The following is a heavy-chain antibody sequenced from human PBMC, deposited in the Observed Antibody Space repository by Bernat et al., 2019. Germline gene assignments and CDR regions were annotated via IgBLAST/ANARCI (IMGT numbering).Heavy chain of an antibody. Sequence: QVQLVQSGAEVKKPGASVKVSCKASGYTFTNYGISWVRQAPGQGLEWMGWISAHNGNTNYAQNLQGRVTMTTDTSTSTAYMELRSLRSDDTAVYYCARAGGYCSGGSCYIVYGMDVWGQGTTVTVSS. D-gene: IGHD2-15*01. CDR2: ISAHNGNT. CDR3: ARAGGYCSGGSCYIVYGMDV. J-gene: IGHJ6*02. V-gene: IGHV1-18*01. CDR1: GYTFTNYG.